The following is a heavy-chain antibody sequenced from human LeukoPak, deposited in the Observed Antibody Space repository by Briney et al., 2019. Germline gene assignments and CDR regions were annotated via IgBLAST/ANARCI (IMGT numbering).Heavy chain of an antibody. J-gene: IGHJ4*02. Sequence: SETLSLTCAVYGGSFSGYYWSWIRQPPGKGLEWIGEINHSGSTNYNPSLKSRVTISVDTSKNQFSLKLSSVTAADTAVYYCARGSLSAVTTDSYFDYWGQGTLVTVSS. CDR2: INHSGST. CDR1: GGSFSGYY. V-gene: IGHV4-34*01. D-gene: IGHD4-17*01. CDR3: ARGSLSAVTTDSYFDY.